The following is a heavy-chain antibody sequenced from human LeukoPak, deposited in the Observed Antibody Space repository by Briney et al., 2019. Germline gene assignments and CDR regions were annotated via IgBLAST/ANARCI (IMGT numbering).Heavy chain of an antibody. Sequence: GGSLRLSCAASGFTFSSYAMGWVRQAPGKGLEWVSAISGSGGSTYYADSVKGRFTISRDNSKNTLYLQMNSLRAEDTAVYYCARAKGYSSSWSPGDVWGKGTTVTVSS. CDR1: GFTFSSYA. D-gene: IGHD6-13*01. J-gene: IGHJ6*04. CDR2: ISGSGGST. V-gene: IGHV3-23*01. CDR3: ARAKGYSSSWSPGDV.